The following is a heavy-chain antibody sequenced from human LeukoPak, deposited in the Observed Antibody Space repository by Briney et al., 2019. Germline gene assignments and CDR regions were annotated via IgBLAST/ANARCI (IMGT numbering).Heavy chain of an antibody. CDR2: IYYSGST. Sequence: SETLSLTCAVYGGSFSGYYWSWIRQPPGKGLEWIGYIYYSGSTYYNPSLKSRVTISVDTSKNQSSLKLSSVTAADTAVYYCARAAHRSQNLDYWGQGTLVTVSS. V-gene: IGHV4-34*01. D-gene: IGHD6-6*01. J-gene: IGHJ4*02. CDR1: GGSFSGYY. CDR3: ARAAHRSQNLDY.